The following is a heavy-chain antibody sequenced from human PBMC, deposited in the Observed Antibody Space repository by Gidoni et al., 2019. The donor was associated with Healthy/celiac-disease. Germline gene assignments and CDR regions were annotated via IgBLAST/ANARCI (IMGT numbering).Heavy chain of an antibody. D-gene: IGHD3-10*01. V-gene: IGHV3-9*01. CDR1: GFTFDDYA. CDR3: AKAHGTGDYYYYYYMDV. Sequence: DVQLVESGGGLVQPGRSLRLSCAASGFTFDDYAMHWVRQAPGKGLEWVSGISWNSGSIGYADSVKGRFTISRDNAKNSLYLQMNSLRAEDTALYYCAKAHGTGDYYYYYYMDVWGKGTTVTVSS. CDR2: ISWNSGSI. J-gene: IGHJ6*03.